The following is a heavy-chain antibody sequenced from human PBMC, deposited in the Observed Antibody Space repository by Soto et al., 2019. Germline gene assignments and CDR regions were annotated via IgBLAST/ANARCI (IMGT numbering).Heavy chain of an antibody. J-gene: IGHJ4*02. Sequence: PSETLSLTCTVSGGSISSGGYYWSWIRQHPGKGLEWIGYIYYSGSTYYNPSLKSRVTISVDTSKNQFSLKLSSVTVADTAVYYCAREGRYSYGSHLVADWGQGTLVTVSS. CDR2: IYYSGST. CDR3: AREGRYSYGSHLVAD. D-gene: IGHD5-18*01. V-gene: IGHV4-31*03. CDR1: GGSISSGGYY.